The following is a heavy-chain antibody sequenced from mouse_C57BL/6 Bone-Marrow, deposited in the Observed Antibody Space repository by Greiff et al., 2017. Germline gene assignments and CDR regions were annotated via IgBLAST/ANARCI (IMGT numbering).Heavy chain of an antibody. V-gene: IGHV1-4*01. Sequence: VMLVESGAELARPGASVKMSCKASGYTFTSYTMHWVKQRPGQGLEWIGYINPSSGYTKYNQKFKDKATLTADKSSSTAYMQLSSLTSEDSAVYYCARSGRFDYWGQGTTLTVSS. J-gene: IGHJ2*01. CDR1: GYTFTSYT. CDR2: INPSSGYT. D-gene: IGHD3-2*02. CDR3: ARSGRFDY.